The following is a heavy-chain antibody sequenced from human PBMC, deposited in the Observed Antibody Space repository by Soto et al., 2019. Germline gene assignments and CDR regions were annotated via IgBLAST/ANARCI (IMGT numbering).Heavy chain of an antibody. CDR3: AREYKRSLGY. CDR1: GGSVSSGSYY. V-gene: IGHV4-61*01. CDR2: IYYSGST. Sequence: PSETLSLTCTVSGGSVSSGSYYWSWIRQPPGKGLEWIGYIYYSGSTNYNPSLKSRVTISVDTSKNQFSLKLSSVTAADTAVYYCAREYKRSLGYWGQGTLVTVSS. D-gene: IGHD1-20*01. J-gene: IGHJ4*02.